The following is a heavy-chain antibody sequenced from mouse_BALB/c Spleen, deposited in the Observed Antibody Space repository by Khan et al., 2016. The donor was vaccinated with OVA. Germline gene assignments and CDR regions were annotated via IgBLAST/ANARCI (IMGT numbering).Heavy chain of an antibody. J-gene: IGHJ3*01. Sequence: QVRLQQSGAELVKPGASVKLSCKASGYTFTNYYMYWVKQRPGQGLEWIGEINPNNGGTNFNEKFKSKATLTVDKSSSTAYMQLNSMTSEDSAVYYGTRSGYGSCAYWGQGTLVTVSA. D-gene: IGHD2-2*01. V-gene: IGHV1S81*02. CDR3: TRSGYGSCAY. CDR2: INPNNGGT. CDR1: GYTFTNYY.